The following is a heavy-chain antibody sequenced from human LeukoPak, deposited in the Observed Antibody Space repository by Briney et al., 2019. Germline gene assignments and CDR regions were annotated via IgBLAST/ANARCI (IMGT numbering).Heavy chain of an antibody. J-gene: IGHJ3*02. V-gene: IGHV4-34*01. CDR2: INHSGST. CDR1: GGSFSAYY. D-gene: IGHD3-3*01. CDR3: ARDPRITIFGGTDAFDI. Sequence: SETLSLTCAVYGGSFSAYYWSWIPQPPGRGVEWIGEINHSGSTNYNQCLKSQVTIPVDTSKNQFSLKLNSVTAADTAVYYCARDPRITIFGGTDAFDIWGQGTMVTVSS.